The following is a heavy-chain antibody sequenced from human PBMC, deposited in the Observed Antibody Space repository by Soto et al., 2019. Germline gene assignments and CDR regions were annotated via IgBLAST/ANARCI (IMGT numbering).Heavy chain of an antibody. CDR1: GFTFSSYE. D-gene: IGHD3-22*01. CDR3: ARALPYDSSGYGAFDI. CDR2: ISSSGSTI. V-gene: IGHV3-48*03. Sequence: GGSLRLSCAASGFTFSSYEMNWVRQAPGKGLEWVPYISSSGSTIYYADSVKGRFTISRDNAKNSLYLQMNSLRAEDTAVYYCARALPYDSSGYGAFDIWGQVTMVTVSS. J-gene: IGHJ3*02.